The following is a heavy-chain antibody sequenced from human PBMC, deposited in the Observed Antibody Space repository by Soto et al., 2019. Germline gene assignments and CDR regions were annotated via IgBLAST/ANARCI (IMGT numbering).Heavy chain of an antibody. V-gene: IGHV3-23*01. D-gene: IGHD6-13*01. CDR2: ISGGTSST. CDR1: GFTFSSYA. J-gene: IGHJ4*02. CDR3: AKARWAAAGTPTLDY. Sequence: EVQLLESGGGLVQPGGPLRLSCAASGFTFSSYAMSWVRQAPGKGLEWVSAISGGTSSTYYADSVKGRFTISRDNSKNTLYLQMNSLRAEHTAVYYCAKARWAAAGTPTLDYWGQGTLVTVSS.